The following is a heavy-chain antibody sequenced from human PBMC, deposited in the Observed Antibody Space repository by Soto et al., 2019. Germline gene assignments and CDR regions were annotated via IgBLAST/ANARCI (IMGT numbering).Heavy chain of an antibody. CDR3: ARYLLAARFDP. J-gene: IGHJ5*02. CDR1: GYTFTSYG. Sequence: QVQLVQSGVEVKKPGASVKVSCKASGYTFTSYGITWVRQAPGQGLEWMGWISAYNGNTYYEQNFQGRVTMTTDTPTSTAYMELRSLRSDDTAVYYCARYLLAARFDPWGQGTLVTVSS. CDR2: ISAYNGNT. V-gene: IGHV1-18*01. D-gene: IGHD6-13*01.